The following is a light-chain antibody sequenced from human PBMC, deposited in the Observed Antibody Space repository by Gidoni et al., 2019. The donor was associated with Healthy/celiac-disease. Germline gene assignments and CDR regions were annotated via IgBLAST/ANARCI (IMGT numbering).Light chain of an antibody. CDR2: EGS. V-gene: IGKV1-5*03. CDR1: ESISNW. J-gene: IGKJ2*01. Sequence: DIQMTQSPSTLSASVADRVTITCRASESISNWFAWYQHRPGRAPRLMIYEGSNLESGVPSRFSGGGSGTEFTLTINSLQSDDFATYYCQQNSRYPYKLGQGTKLEIK. CDR3: QQNSRYPYK.